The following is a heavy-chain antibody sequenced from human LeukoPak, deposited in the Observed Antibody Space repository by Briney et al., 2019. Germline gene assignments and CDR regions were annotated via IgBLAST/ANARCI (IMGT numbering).Heavy chain of an antibody. Sequence: SETLSLTCAVYGGSFSGYYWSWIRQPPGKGLEWIGEINHSGSTNYNPSLKSRVTISVDTSKNQFSLKLSSVTAADTALYYCAKRGFSSSSQFLDFWGQGTLVTVSS. CDR1: GGSFSGYY. V-gene: IGHV4-34*01. CDR2: INHSGST. D-gene: IGHD6-13*01. J-gene: IGHJ4*02. CDR3: AKRGFSSSSQFLDF.